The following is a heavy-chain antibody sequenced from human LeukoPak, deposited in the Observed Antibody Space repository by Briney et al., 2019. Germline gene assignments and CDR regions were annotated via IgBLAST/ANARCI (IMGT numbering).Heavy chain of an antibody. Sequence: PGGSLSLSCAASGFTFSSYGMHWVRQAPGKGLEWVAFTRDDGSNKYYADSVKGRFTISRDNSKNTLYLQMNSLRVEDTAVYYCAKDGNYGSGSRMDVWGKGTTVTVSS. D-gene: IGHD3-10*01. V-gene: IGHV3-30*02. CDR1: GFTFSSYG. CDR2: TRDDGSNK. CDR3: AKDGNYGSGSRMDV. J-gene: IGHJ6*04.